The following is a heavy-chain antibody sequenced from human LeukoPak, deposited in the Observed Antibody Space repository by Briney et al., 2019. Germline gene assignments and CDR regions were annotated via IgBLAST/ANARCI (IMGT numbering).Heavy chain of an antibody. D-gene: IGHD5-18*01. J-gene: IGHJ4*02. Sequence: ASVKVSRKASGGTFSSYAISWVRQAPGQGLEWMGRIIPILGIANYAQKFQGRVTITADKSTSTAYMELSSLRSEDTAVYYCAREEGYSYGFDYWGQGTLVTVSS. CDR1: GGTFSSYA. CDR2: IIPILGIA. CDR3: AREEGYSYGFDY. V-gene: IGHV1-69*04.